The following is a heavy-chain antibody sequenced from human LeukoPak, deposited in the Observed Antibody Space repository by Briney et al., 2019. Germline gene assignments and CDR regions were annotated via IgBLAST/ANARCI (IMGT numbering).Heavy chain of an antibody. CDR2: IKQDGSEK. CDR3: AIGGPADY. CDR1: GFTFSSYS. Sequence: GGSLRLSCAASGFTFSSYSMNWVRQAPGKGLEWVANIKQDGSEKYYVDSVKGRFTISRDNAKNSLYLQMNSLRAEDTAVYYCAIGGPADYWGQGTLVTVSS. J-gene: IGHJ4*02. V-gene: IGHV3-7*01.